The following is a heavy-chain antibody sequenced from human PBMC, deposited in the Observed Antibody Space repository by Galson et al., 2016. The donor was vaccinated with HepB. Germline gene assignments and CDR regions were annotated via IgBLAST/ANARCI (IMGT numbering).Heavy chain of an antibody. CDR1: GGTFSSYA. D-gene: IGHD6-19*01. J-gene: IGHJ6*02. CDR3: ARDAVAVAGTLHFYFYGMDV. Sequence: SVKVSCKASGGTFSSYAFSWVRQAPGQGLEWMGRIVPILGMSNYAQKFQGRVTITADKSTRTVYMELSSLRSEDTAVYYCARDAVAVAGTLHFYFYGMDVWGQGTTVTVSS. CDR2: IVPILGMS. V-gene: IGHV1-69*04.